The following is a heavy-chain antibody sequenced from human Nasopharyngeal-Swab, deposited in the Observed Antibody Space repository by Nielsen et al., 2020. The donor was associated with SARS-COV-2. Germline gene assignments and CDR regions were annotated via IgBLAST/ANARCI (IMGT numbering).Heavy chain of an antibody. CDR2: ISSSSTI. V-gene: IGHV3-48*04. D-gene: IGHD3-22*01. CDR3: AREPGYDSSGYALGY. Sequence: GGSLRLSCAASGFTFSSYSMNWVRQAPGKGLEWVSYISSSSTIYYADSVKGRFTISRDNAKNSLYLQMNSLRAEDTAVYYCAREPGYDSSGYALGYWGQGTLVTVSS. J-gene: IGHJ4*02. CDR1: GFTFSSYS.